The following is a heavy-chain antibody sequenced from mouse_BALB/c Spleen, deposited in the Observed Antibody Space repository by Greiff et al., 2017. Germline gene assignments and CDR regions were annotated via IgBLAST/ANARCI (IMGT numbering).Heavy chain of an antibody. Sequence: QVQLKESGPGLVAPSQSLSITCTVSGFTLTGYGVNWVRQPPGKGLEWLGMIWGDGSTDYNSALKSRLSISKDNSKSQVFLKMNSLQTDDTARYYCARAAYYWYFDVWGAGTTVTVSS. D-gene: IGHD6-5*01. CDR1: GFTLTGYG. CDR3: ARAAYYWYFDV. CDR2: IWGDGST. V-gene: IGHV2-6-7*01. J-gene: IGHJ1*01.